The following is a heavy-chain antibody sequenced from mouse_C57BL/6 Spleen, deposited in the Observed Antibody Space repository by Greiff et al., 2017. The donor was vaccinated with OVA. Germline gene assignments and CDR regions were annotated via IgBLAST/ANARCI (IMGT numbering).Heavy chain of an antibody. CDR2: IFPGNGST. D-gene: IGHD1-1*01. CDR3: AKSRITSVPRYFDD. V-gene: IGHV1-75*01. CDR1: GYTFTDYY. J-gene: IGHJ1*03. Sequence: VQLLQSGPELVKPGASVKISCKASGYTFTDYYINWVKQRPGQGLEWIGEIFPGNGSTYYNQKFKGKATLTVDKSSSTAYMELSSLTSEDSAVYFGAKSRITSVPRYFDDWGKGTTVTVSA.